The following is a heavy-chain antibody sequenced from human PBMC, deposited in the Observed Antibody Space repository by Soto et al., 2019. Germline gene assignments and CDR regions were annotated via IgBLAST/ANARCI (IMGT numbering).Heavy chain of an antibody. J-gene: IGHJ3*01. D-gene: IGHD3-10*01. CDR1: GGSISSYY. V-gene: IGHV4-59*01. CDR3: ARDKDGSGSYYR. Sequence: SETLSLTCTVSGGSISSYYWSWIRQPPGKGLEWIGYIYYSGSPNYNPSLKSRVTISVDTSKNQFSLKLSSVTAADTAVYYCARDKDGSGSYYRWGQGTMVTVSS. CDR2: IYYSGSP.